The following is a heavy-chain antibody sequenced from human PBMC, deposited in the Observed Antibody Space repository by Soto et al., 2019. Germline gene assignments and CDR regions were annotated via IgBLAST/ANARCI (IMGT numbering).Heavy chain of an antibody. CDR1: GDSVSSNSAA. Sequence: SQTLSLTCAISGDSVSSNSAAWNWIRQSPSRGLEWLGRTYYRSKWYNDYAVSVKSRITINPDTSKNQFSLQLNSVTPEDTAVYYCARVPYYDILTGYFAYNWFDPWGQGTLVTVSS. J-gene: IGHJ5*02. V-gene: IGHV6-1*01. CDR3: ARVPYYDILTGYFAYNWFDP. D-gene: IGHD3-9*01. CDR2: TYYRSKWYN.